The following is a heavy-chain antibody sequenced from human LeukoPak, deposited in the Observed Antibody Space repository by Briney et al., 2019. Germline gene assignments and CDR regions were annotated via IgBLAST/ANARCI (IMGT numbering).Heavy chain of an antibody. V-gene: IGHV3-48*04. CDR2: ISSSSSTI. CDR1: GFTLSNYN. Sequence: PGGSLRLSCAASGFTLSNYNMNWVRQAPGKGLEWVSYISSSSSTIYYTDSVKGRFTISRDNAKNSLYLQMSSLRAEDAAVYYCARRYFHVSGSYSLDYWGQGTLVTVSS. D-gene: IGHD3-10*01. J-gene: IGHJ4*02. CDR3: ARRYFHVSGSYSLDY.